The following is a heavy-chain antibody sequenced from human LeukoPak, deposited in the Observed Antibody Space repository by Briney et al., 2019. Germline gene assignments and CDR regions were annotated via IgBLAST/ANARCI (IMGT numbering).Heavy chain of an antibody. V-gene: IGHV4-30-2*01. CDR1: GGSISSGAYY. J-gene: IGHJ4*02. CDR2: IYHSGTT. CDR3: ARGSHSSSSAVDY. D-gene: IGHD6-6*01. Sequence: SETLSLTCAVSGGSISSGAYYWSWIRQPPGKGLEWIGYIYHSGTTYYNPSLKSRVTMSVDRSKNQFSLKLGSVTAADTAVYYCARGSHSSSSAVDYWGQGTLVTVSS.